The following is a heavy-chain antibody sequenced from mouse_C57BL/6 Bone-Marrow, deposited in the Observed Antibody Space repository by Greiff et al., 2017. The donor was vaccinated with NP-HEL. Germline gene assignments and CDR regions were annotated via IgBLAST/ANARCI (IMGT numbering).Heavy chain of an antibody. CDR2: IRNKANGYTT. J-gene: IGHJ2*01. CDR3: ARYPRSTMSTTYYVDY. D-gene: IGHD2-4*01. CDR1: GFTFTDYY. V-gene: IGHV7-3*01. Sequence: EVMLVESGGGLVQPGGSLSLSCAASGFTFTDYYMSWVRQPPGKALEWLGFIRNKANGYTTEYSASVKGRFTISRDNSQSILYLQMNALRAEDSATYYCARYPRSTMSTTYYVDYWGQGTTLTVSS.